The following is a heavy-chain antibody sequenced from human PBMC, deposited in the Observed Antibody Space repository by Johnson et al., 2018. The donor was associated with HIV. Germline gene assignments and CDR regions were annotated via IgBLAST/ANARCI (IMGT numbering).Heavy chain of an antibody. J-gene: IGHJ3*02. CDR3: ARRFYDSSGAGFDI. V-gene: IGHV3-64*01. Sequence: VQLVESGGGLVQPGGSLRLSCAASGFTFSTYAIHWVRQAPGTGLEYVSAISNNGGSTYYANSVTGRFTISRDNSKNTLYLQMGSLRAEDMAVYYCARRFYDSSGAGFDIWGQGTMVTVSS. CDR2: ISNNGGST. D-gene: IGHD3-22*01. CDR1: GFTFSTYA.